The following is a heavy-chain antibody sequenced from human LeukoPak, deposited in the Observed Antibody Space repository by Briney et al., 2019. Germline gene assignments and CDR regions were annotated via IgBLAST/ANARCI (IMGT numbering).Heavy chain of an antibody. Sequence: GGPLRLSCAASGFTFSDYGMHWVRQAPGKGLEWVAFVRYDGSNEYYADSVKGRFTISRDNSKNTLSLQMNSLRAEDTAVYYCAQGGGYCTNGICYRRNYNYYMDVWGKGTTVTVSS. CDR2: VRYDGSNE. CDR3: AQGGGYCTNGICYRRNYNYYMDV. D-gene: IGHD2-8*01. CDR1: GFTFSDYG. V-gene: IGHV3-30*02. J-gene: IGHJ6*03.